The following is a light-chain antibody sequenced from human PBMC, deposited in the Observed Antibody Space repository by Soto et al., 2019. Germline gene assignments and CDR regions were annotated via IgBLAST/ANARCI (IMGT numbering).Light chain of an antibody. Sequence: EIVLTQSPGTLSLSRGEGATLSFRASQSVSTFLAWYQQKPGQAPRLLIYGASNRATGIPARFSGSGSGTEFTLTIDSLQPDDFATCYCQQYNSYRTFGQGTKVDIK. CDR3: QQYNSYRT. CDR1: QSVSTF. V-gene: IGKV3-15*01. J-gene: IGKJ1*01. CDR2: GAS.